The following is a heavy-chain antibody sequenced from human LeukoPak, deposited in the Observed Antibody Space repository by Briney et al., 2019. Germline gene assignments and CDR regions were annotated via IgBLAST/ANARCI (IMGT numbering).Heavy chain of an antibody. CDR2: IFPGDSDT. Sequence: GESLKISCKGSGYSFTNYWISWVRQMPGKGLEWMGIIFPGDSDTRYSPSFQDQVTISADKSISTAYLQWNSLKASDTAIYYCAKLYSGRIDYWGQGTLVSVS. D-gene: IGHD1-26*01. V-gene: IGHV5-51*01. CDR3: AKLYSGRIDY. J-gene: IGHJ4*02. CDR1: GYSFTNYW.